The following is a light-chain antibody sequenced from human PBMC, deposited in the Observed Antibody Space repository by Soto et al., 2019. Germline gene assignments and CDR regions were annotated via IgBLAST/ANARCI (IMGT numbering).Light chain of an antibody. J-gene: IGKJ3*01. CDR3: QQSYSTPLT. CDR1: QSISTY. Sequence: DIQMTQSPSSLSASVGDRVTITCRASQSISTYLNWYQQKPGKAPKLLIYAASSLYGGVPSRFSGSGSGTAFTLIISSLQPEDFATYYCQQSYSTPLTFGPGTKVDIK. V-gene: IGKV1-39*01. CDR2: AAS.